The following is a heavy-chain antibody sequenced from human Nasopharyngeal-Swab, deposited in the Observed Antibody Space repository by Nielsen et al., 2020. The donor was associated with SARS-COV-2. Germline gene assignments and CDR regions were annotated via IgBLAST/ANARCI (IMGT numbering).Heavy chain of an antibody. J-gene: IGHJ6*03. CDR2: ISGSGGST. V-gene: IGHV3-23*01. D-gene: IGHD3-3*01. Sequence: GESLKISCSASGITFSNSLMSLVRQAPGKGLEWVSVISGSGGSTYYADSVRGRFTFSRDNSKDTVYLQMNSLRPEDTAVYYCARDSVYNFGVFIITTSFMDVWGKGTTVTVSS. CDR3: ARDSVYNFGVFIITTSFMDV. CDR1: GITFSNSL.